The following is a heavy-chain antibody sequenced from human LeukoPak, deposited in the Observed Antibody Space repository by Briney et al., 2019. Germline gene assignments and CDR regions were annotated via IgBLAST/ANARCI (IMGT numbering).Heavy chain of an antibody. J-gene: IGHJ4*02. D-gene: IGHD1-1*01. CDR3: ARDPDDSLYFDY. CDR1: GFTFSSYS. V-gene: IGHV3-21*01. CDR2: ISSSSSYI. Sequence: GGSLRLSCAASGFTFSSYSMNWARQAPGKGLEWVSSISSSSSYIYYADSVKGRFTISRDNAKNSLYLQMNSLRAEDTAVYYCARDPDDSLYFDYWGQGTLVTVSS.